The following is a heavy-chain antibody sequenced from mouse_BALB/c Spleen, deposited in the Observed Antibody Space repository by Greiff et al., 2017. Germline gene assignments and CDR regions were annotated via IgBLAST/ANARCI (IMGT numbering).Heavy chain of an antibody. CDR3: ARRDGNYRYAMDY. CDR2: IWAGGST. D-gene: IGHD2-1*01. Sequence: VHLVESGPGLVAPSQSLSITCTVSGFSLTSYGVHWVRQPPGKGLEWLGVIWAGGSTNYNSALMSRLSISKDNSKSQVFLKMNSLQTDDTAMYYCARRDGNYRYAMDYWGQGTSVTVSS. V-gene: IGHV2-9*02. CDR1: GFSLTSYG. J-gene: IGHJ4*01.